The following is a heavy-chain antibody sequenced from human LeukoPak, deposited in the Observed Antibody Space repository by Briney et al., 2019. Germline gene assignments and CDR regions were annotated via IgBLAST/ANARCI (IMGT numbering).Heavy chain of an antibody. CDR2: IYYSGIS. Sequence: PSETLSLTCTVSGGSISSFYWSWIRQPPGKGLEWIGYIYYSGISNYNPSLKSRVTISVDKSKNQFSLKLSSVTATDTAVYYCAIANGGIEAAIDYWGQGTLVTVSS. CDR1: GGSISSFY. CDR3: AIANGGIEAAIDY. D-gene: IGHD6-13*01. V-gene: IGHV4-59*08. J-gene: IGHJ4*02.